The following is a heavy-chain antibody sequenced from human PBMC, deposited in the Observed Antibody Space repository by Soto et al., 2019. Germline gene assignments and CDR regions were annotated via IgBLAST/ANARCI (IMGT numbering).Heavy chain of an antibody. Sequence: QITLKESGPPLVKPTQTLTLTCTFSGFSLSTSGVGVGWIRQPPGKALEWLALIYWDDDKRYSPSLKSRLTITKDNSKHQVVLTMTNMDPVDTATYYCAHSMYCGGDCGGRFDYWGQGTLVTVSS. CDR3: AHSMYCGGDCGGRFDY. V-gene: IGHV2-5*02. CDR2: IYWDDDK. CDR1: GFSLSTSGVG. D-gene: IGHD2-21*02. J-gene: IGHJ4*02.